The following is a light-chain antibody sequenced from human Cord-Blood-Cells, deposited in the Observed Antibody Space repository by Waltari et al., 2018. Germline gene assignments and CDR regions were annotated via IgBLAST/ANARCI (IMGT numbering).Light chain of an antibody. CDR3: QVWDSSSDHVV. V-gene: IGLV3-21*03. Sequence: SYVLTQPPSVSVAPGKTARITCGGNNIGSKRVHWYQQEPGQAPVLVVYDDSERPSGIPERFSGSNSGNTASLTISRVEAGDEADYYYQVWDSSSDHVVFGGGTKLTVL. J-gene: IGLJ2*01. CDR2: DDS. CDR1: NIGSKR.